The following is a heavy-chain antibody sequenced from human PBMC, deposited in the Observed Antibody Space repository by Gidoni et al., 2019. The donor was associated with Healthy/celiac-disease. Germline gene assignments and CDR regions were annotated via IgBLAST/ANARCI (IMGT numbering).Heavy chain of an antibody. CDR2: INPNSGGT. CDR1: GYTFTGYY. Sequence: QVQLVQSGAEVKKPGASVKVSCKASGYTFTGYYMPWVRQAPGQGLEWMGWINPNSGGTNYAQKFQGRVTMTRDTSISTAYMELSRLRSDDTAVYYCARRITIFGVVIKGAGWFDPWGQGTLVTVSS. CDR3: ARRITIFGVVIKGAGWFDP. D-gene: IGHD3-3*01. J-gene: IGHJ5*02. V-gene: IGHV1-2*02.